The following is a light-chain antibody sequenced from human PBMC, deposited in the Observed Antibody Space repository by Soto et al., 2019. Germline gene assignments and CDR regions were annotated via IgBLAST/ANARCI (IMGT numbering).Light chain of an antibody. CDR2: DAT. V-gene: IGKV1-5*01. CDR3: QQYNGYSHS. J-gene: IGKJ2*01. CDR1: QSITRW. Sequence: DIQMTQSPSTLSAAVGDRVTITCRADQSITRWLAWFQQKPGKAPSLLIYDATNLQPGVPSRFSGSGSGTEFTLTISSLQPGDFATYYCQQYNGYSHSFGQGTKVDIK.